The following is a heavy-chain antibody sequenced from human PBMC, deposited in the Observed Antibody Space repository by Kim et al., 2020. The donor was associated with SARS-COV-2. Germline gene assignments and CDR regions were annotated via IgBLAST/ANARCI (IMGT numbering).Heavy chain of an antibody. J-gene: IGHJ5*02. D-gene: IGHD3-10*01. CDR1: GYTFTSYG. CDR3: ARDHLLLWFGEPGAYNWFDP. Sequence: ASVKVSCKASGYTFTSYGISWVRQAPGQGLEWMGWISAYNGNTNYAQKLQGRVTMTTDTSTSTAYMELRSLRSDDTAVYYCARDHLLLWFGEPGAYNWFDPWGQGTLVTVSS. CDR2: ISAYNGNT. V-gene: IGHV1-18*01.